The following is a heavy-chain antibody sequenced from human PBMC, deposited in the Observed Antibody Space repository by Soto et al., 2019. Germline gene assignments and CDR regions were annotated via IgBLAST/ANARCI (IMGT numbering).Heavy chain of an antibody. V-gene: IGHV1-69*13. Sequence: GASVKVSCKASGGTFSSYAISWVRQAPGQGLEWMGGIIPIFGTANYAQKFQGRVTITADESTSTAYMEPSSLRSEDTAVYYCARDSYYDSSGKNWFDPWGQGTLVTVSS. J-gene: IGHJ5*02. CDR3: ARDSYYDSSGKNWFDP. CDR1: GGTFSSYA. D-gene: IGHD3-22*01. CDR2: IIPIFGTA.